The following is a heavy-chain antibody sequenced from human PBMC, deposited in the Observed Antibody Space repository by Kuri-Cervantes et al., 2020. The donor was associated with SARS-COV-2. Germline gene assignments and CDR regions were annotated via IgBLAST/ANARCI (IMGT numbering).Heavy chain of an antibody. CDR2: MRGDGGEQ. Sequence: GGSLRLSCVGSGFTFNDDWMSWVRQAPGKGLEWVAIMRGDGGEQYYADSVRGRFSISRDNSKNSVYVEMNSLRAEDTAVYYCARVVRSGSSSQVLYGLGYFHHRDVWGKGTTVTVSS. D-gene: IGHD3-16*01. J-gene: IGHJ6*03. V-gene: IGHV3-7*01. CDR3: ARVVRSGSSSQVLYGLGYFHHRDV. CDR1: GFTFNDDW.